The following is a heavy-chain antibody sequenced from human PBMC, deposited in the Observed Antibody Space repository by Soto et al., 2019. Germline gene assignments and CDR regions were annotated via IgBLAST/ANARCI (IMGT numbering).Heavy chain of an antibody. D-gene: IGHD1-1*01. CDR1: GFSFSTYS. CDR3: AKSWGDRWNTYYFQR. Sequence: EMQLLESGGGLVQPGGSLILSCAASGFSFSTYSLSWVRQSPGKGLEWVSGISGTGESKHYADSARGRFAISRDNSRNTLSLQMSSLSAEDTAVYYCAKSWGDRWNTYYFQRWGQGTRVTVSS. V-gene: IGHV3-23*01. CDR2: ISGTGESK. J-gene: IGHJ4*02.